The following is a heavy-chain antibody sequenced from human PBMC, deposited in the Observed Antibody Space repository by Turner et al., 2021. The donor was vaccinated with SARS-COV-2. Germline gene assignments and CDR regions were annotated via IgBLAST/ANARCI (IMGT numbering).Heavy chain of an antibody. V-gene: IGHV1-24*01. Sequence: QVQLVQSGAEVKKPGASVKVPCKFSGYTLTELSMHWVRQAPGKGLEWMGGFDPEDGETISAQKFQGRVTMTGDTSTDTAYMELSSLRSEDTAVYYCATDDILTGYYTSFDYWGQGTLVTVSS. J-gene: IGHJ4*02. CDR1: GYTLTELS. CDR3: ATDDILTGYYTSFDY. D-gene: IGHD3-9*01. CDR2: FDPEDGET.